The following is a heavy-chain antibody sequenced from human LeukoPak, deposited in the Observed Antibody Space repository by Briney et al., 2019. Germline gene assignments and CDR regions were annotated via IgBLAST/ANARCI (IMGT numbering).Heavy chain of an antibody. CDR3: AIGHDYGDYVGFDY. Sequence: ASVKVSCKASGGTFSSYAISWVRQAPGQGLEWMGGIIPIFGTANYAQKFQGRVTMTRNTSISTAYMELSSLRSEDTAVYYCAIGHDYGDYVGFDYWGQGTLVTVSS. CDR2: IIPIFGTA. CDR1: GGTFSSYA. D-gene: IGHD4-17*01. J-gene: IGHJ4*02. V-gene: IGHV1-69*05.